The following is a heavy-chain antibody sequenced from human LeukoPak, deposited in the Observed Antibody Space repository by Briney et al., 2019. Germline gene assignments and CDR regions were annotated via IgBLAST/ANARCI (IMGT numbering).Heavy chain of an antibody. V-gene: IGHV4-61*08. D-gene: IGHD5-18*01. CDR2: IYYSGST. Sequence: NPSETLSLTCTVSGGSISSGDYYWSWIRQPPGKGLEWIGYIYYSGSTNYNPSLKSRVTISVDTSKNQFSLKLSSVTAADTAVYHCAREAMYSYGNNFDYWGQGTLVTVSS. CDR1: GGSISSGDYY. J-gene: IGHJ4*02. CDR3: AREAMYSYGNNFDY.